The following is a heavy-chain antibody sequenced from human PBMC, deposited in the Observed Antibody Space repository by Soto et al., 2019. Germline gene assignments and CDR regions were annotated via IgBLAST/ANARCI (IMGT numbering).Heavy chain of an antibody. V-gene: IGHV4-61*01. CDR3: ARGEGADSSSWYTSWFDP. Sequence: QVQLQESGPGLVKPSETLSLTCTVSGGSVSSGSYYWSWIRQPPGKGLEWIGYIYYSGSTNYNPSLKSRVTISVDTSKHQFSLKLSSVTAADTAVYYCARGEGADSSSWYTSWFDPWGQGTLVTVSS. CDR1: GGSVSSGSYY. D-gene: IGHD6-13*01. CDR2: IYYSGST. J-gene: IGHJ5*02.